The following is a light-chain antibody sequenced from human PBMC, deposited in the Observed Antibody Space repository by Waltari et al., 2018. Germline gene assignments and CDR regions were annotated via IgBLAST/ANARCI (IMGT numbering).Light chain of an antibody. CDR3: KSYTGTGSWV. CDR2: DVS. V-gene: IGLV2-14*03. CDR1: KSDVAFYNY. J-gene: IGLJ3*02. Sequence: QSALTQPASVSGSPGQSITIFCTGTKSDVAFYNYFSWYQQHPGKAPKVIIYDVSPRPSGISNRFSGSKSGNTASLTISGLQADDEADYYCKSYTGTGSWVFGGGTKLTVL.